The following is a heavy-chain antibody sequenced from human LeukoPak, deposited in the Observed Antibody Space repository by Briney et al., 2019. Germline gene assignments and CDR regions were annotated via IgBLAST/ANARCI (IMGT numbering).Heavy chain of an antibody. V-gene: IGHV4-39*07. D-gene: IGHD2-8*01. Sequence: SETLSLTCTVSGGSISSSDYYWGWIRQPPGKGLEWIGNIYYTGSSSYNSSLKSRVTISVDTSKNQFSLQLSSVTAADTAVYYCARENYCTNGVCWAFDPWGQGTLVTVSS. CDR1: GGSISSSDYY. CDR2: IYYTGSS. CDR3: ARENYCTNGVCWAFDP. J-gene: IGHJ5*02.